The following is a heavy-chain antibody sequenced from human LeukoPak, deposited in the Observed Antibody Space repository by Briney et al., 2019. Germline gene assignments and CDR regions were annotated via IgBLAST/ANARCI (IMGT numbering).Heavy chain of an antibody. Sequence: ASVKVSCKVSGYTLTELSMHWVRQAPGKGLEWMGGFDPEDGETIYAQKFQGRVTMTEDTSTDTACMELSSLRSEDTAVYYCATGDLSGYDYGAFDYWGQGTLVTVSS. CDR1: GYTLTELS. J-gene: IGHJ4*02. CDR2: FDPEDGET. D-gene: IGHD5-12*01. V-gene: IGHV1-24*01. CDR3: ATGDLSGYDYGAFDY.